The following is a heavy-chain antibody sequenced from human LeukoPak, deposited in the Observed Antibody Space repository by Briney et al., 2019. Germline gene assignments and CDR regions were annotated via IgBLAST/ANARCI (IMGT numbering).Heavy chain of an antibody. D-gene: IGHD4-23*01. CDR2: ISAYNGNT. Sequence: ASVKVSCKASGYTFTSYGISWVRQAPEQGLEWMGWISAYNGNTNYAQKLQGRVTMTTDTSTSTAYMELRSLRSDDTAVYYCARVGPDYGGNSGWKFWGQGTLVTVSS. J-gene: IGHJ4*02. CDR3: ARVGPDYGGNSGWKF. CDR1: GYTFTSYG. V-gene: IGHV1-18*01.